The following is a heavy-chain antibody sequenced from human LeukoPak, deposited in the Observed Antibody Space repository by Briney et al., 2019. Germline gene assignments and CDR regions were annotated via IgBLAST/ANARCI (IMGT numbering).Heavy chain of an antibody. J-gene: IGHJ6*02. CDR3: ANYHSSSWRISSYYGMDV. V-gene: IGHV3-23*01. D-gene: IGHD6-13*01. Sequence: GGSLRLSCAASGFTFSSYAMSWVRQAPGKGLEWVSAISGSGGSTYYADSVKGRFTISRDNSKNTLYLQMNSLRAEDTAVYYCANYHSSSWRISSYYGMDVWGQGTTVTVS. CDR1: GFTFSSYA. CDR2: ISGSGGST.